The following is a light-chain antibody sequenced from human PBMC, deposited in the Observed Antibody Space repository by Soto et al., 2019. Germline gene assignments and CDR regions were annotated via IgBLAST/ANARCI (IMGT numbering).Light chain of an antibody. CDR3: QQYVTSPAIT. Sequence: EIVLTQSPAALSLSPGERATLSCWASESIGDYLAWYQQKPGQAPRLLIYGATMRTTGTPDRFSGAGSETDFTLAISRLELGDFAVYYCQQYVTSPAITFGQGTRLEIK. J-gene: IGKJ5*01. CDR1: ESIGDY. CDR2: GAT. V-gene: IGKV3-20*01.